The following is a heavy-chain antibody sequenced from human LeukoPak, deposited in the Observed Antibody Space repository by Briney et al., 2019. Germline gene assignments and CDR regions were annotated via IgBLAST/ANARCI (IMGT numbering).Heavy chain of an antibody. CDR3: AGSPAILFYCSSTSCSPWAWFDP. CDR1: GGSISSYY. D-gene: IGHD2-2*01. CDR2: INHSGST. J-gene: IGHJ5*02. V-gene: IGHV4-34*01. Sequence: SETLSLTCTVSGGSISSYYWSWIRQPPGEGLEWIGEINHSGSTNYNPSLKSRVTISIDTSKNQFSLKLSSVTAADTAVYYCAGSPAILFYCSSTSCSPWAWFDPWGQGTLVTVSS.